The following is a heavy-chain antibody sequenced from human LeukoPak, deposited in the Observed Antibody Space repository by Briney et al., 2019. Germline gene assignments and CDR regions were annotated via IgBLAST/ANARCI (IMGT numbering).Heavy chain of an antibody. D-gene: IGHD2-8*01. Sequence: ASVKVSCKASGYTFTGYHMHWVRQAPGQGLEWMGIINPSGGSTTYAEKFQGRVTMSRDTSISTAYMELSRLRSDDTAVYYCARVRSYCTNGVCYWDLDYWGQGTLVTVSS. CDR2: INPSGGST. J-gene: IGHJ4*02. CDR3: ARVRSYCTNGVCYWDLDY. CDR1: GYTFTGYH. V-gene: IGHV1-46*01.